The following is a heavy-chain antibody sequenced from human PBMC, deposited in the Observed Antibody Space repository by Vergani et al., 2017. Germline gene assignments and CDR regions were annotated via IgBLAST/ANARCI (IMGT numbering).Heavy chain of an antibody. J-gene: IGHJ6*03. Sequence: EVQLVESGGGLIQPGGSLRLSCAASGFTVSSNYMSWVRQAPGKGLEWVSVIYSGGSTYYADPVKGRFTISRDNSKNTLYLQMNSLRAEDTGVYYCARADYYGSGSGRDYYYYMDVWGKGP. CDR1: GFTVSSNY. CDR2: IYSGGST. D-gene: IGHD3-10*01. CDR3: ARADYYGSGSGRDYYYYMDV. V-gene: IGHV3-53*01.